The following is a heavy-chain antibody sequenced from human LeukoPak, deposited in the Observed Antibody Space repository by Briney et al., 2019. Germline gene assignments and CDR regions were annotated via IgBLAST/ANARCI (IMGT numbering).Heavy chain of an antibody. J-gene: IGHJ3*02. CDR1: GYTFTSYG. D-gene: IGHD3-9*01. Sequence: GASVKVSFKASGYTFTSYGISWVRQAPGQGLEWMGWISAYNGNTNYAQKLQGRVTMTTDTSTSTAYMELRSLRSDDTAVYHCARVRVLRYFDWLFTPTQNDAFDIWGQGTMVTVSS. V-gene: IGHV1-18*01. CDR3: ARVRVLRYFDWLFTPTQNDAFDI. CDR2: ISAYNGNT.